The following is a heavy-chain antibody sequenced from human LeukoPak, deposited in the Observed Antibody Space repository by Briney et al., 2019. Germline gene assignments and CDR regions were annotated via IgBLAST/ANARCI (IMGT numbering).Heavy chain of an antibody. CDR3: ARDFKLVDTRLWLGAFDI. Sequence: PSETLPLTCTVSGVSISSYYWSWIRQPAGKGLEWIGRIYTSGSTNYNPSLKSRVTMSVDTSKNQFSLKLSSVTAADTAVYYCARDFKLVDTRLWLGAFDIWGQGTMVTVSS. CDR2: IYTSGST. V-gene: IGHV4-4*07. CDR1: GVSISSYY. D-gene: IGHD5-18*01. J-gene: IGHJ3*02.